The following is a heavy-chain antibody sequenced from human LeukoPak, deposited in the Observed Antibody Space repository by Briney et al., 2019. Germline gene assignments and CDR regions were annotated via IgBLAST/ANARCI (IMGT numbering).Heavy chain of an antibody. D-gene: IGHD6-19*01. J-gene: IGHJ4*02. CDR2: IYYSGNT. Sequence: SETLSLTCIVSGGSMNSIDYYWSWIRQPPGKGLEWIGYIYYSGNTYYNPSLKSRSSISVDTSENQFSLKLSSVTAADTAVYHCARGYFWAIAVAGYYFDYWGQGTLVTVSS. CDR1: GGSMNSIDYY. V-gene: IGHV4-30-4*02. CDR3: ARGYFWAIAVAGYYFDY.